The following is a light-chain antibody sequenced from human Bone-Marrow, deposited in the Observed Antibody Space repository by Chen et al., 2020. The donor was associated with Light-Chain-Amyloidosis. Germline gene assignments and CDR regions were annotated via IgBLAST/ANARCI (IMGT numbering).Light chain of an antibody. CDR1: DLPTKY. CDR3: QSADSSGTYEVI. J-gene: IGLJ2*01. CDR2: RDT. V-gene: IGLV3-25*03. Sequence: SYELTQPPSVSVPPGQTHRNTCSGDDLPTKYAYWYQQKPGQAPVLVIQRDTERPSGISERFSGTSSGTTATLTISGVQAEDEADYHCQSADSSGTYEVIFGRGTKLTVL.